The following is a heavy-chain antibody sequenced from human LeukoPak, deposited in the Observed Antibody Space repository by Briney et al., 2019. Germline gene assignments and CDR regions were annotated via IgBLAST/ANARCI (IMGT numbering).Heavy chain of an antibody. V-gene: IGHV1-2*02. J-gene: IGHJ5*02. CDR2: INPNSGAK. CDR1: GYAFTGYY. Sequence: ASVKVSCKPSGYAFTGYYIHWVRQAPGQRLEWRGWINPNSGAKNYPQKFQNRVTMTRDTSISPAYMELGRLRSDDTAVYYCARHYGNDILTESGFDPWGQGTLVTVSS. CDR3: ARHYGNDILTESGFDP. D-gene: IGHD3-9*01.